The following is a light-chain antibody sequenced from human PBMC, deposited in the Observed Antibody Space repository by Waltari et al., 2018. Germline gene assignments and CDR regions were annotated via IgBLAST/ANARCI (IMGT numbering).Light chain of an antibody. CDR1: SSDVGSYNL. V-gene: IGLV1-40*01. J-gene: IGLJ1*01. CDR3: QSYDSSLSGSSYV. CDR2: GTS. Sequence: QSALTQPASVSGSPGQSFTISCTGTSSDVGSYNLVSWSQQLPGTAPKLLIYGTSNRPSGVADRFSGSKSGTSASLAITGLQAEDEADYYCQSYDSSLSGSSYVFGTGTKVTVL.